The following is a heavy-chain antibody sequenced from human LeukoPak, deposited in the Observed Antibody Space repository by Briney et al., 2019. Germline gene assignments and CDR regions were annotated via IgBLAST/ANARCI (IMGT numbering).Heavy chain of an antibody. D-gene: IGHD2-2*01. CDR3: AKDALIPYCSSTSCSSYYYYYGMDV. CDR1: GFTFSSYA. J-gene: IGHJ6*02. Sequence: GGSLRLSCAASGFTFSSYAMSWVRQAPGKGLEWVSAISGSGGSTYYTDSVKGRFTISRDNAKNSLYLQMNSLRAEDTALYYCAKDALIPYCSSTSCSSYYYYYGMDVWGQGTTVTVSS. V-gene: IGHV3-23*01. CDR2: ISGSGGST.